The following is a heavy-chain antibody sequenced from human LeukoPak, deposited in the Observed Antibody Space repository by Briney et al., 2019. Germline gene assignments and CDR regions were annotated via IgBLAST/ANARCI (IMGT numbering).Heavy chain of an antibody. CDR3: ARDASKYGSYYFAMDV. Sequence: SEPLSLTCTVSGGSINNYYWTWIRQPPGKGLEWIGYIYSCGTTSYNPSLKSRVTISVDTSRNQFSLRLSSVTAADTAVYYCARDASKYGSYYFAMDVWGQGTTVTVSS. D-gene: IGHD4-11*01. J-gene: IGHJ6*02. CDR1: GGSINNYY. V-gene: IGHV4-59*01. CDR2: IYSCGTT.